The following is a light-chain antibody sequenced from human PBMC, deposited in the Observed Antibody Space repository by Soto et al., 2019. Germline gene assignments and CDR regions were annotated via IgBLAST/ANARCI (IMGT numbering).Light chain of an antibody. CDR3: LQHYNYPWT. CDR1: QGIRND. J-gene: IGKJ1*01. V-gene: IGKV1-6*01. Sequence: AIQMTQSPSSLSASVGDRVTITCRASQGIRNDLNWYQQKPGKAPKLLIYAASSLQSGVPSRFSGSGSGTDFTLTISSLQPVDFATYYCLQHYNYPWTFGQGTKVEIK. CDR2: AAS.